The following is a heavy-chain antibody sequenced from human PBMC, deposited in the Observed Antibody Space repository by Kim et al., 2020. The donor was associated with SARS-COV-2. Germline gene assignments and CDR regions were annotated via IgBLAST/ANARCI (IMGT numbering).Heavy chain of an antibody. Sequence: SETLSLTCTVSGGSISSGSYYWSWIRQPAGKGLEWIGRIYTSGSTNYNPSPKSRVTISVDTSKNQFSLKLSSVTAADTAVYYCAGVQDHMVATISRAFDIWGQGAMGTLSS. V-gene: IGHV4-61*02. J-gene: IGHJ3*02. CDR2: IYTSGST. CDR3: AGVQDHMVATISRAFDI. D-gene: IGHD5-12*01. CDR1: GGSISSGSYY.